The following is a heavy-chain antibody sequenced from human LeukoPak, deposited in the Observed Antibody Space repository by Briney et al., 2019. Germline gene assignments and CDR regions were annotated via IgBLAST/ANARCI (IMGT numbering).Heavy chain of an antibody. D-gene: IGHD6-6*01. CDR3: ARGGIAARHNWFDP. CDR2: INPNSGGT. J-gene: IGHJ5*02. Sequence: ASVKVSCKASGYTFTGYYMHWVRQAPGQGLEWMGWINPNSGGTNYAQKFQGRVTMTRDTSISTAYMELSRLRSDDSAMYYCARGGIAARHNWFDPWGQGTLVTVSS. CDR1: GYTFTGYY. V-gene: IGHV1-2*02.